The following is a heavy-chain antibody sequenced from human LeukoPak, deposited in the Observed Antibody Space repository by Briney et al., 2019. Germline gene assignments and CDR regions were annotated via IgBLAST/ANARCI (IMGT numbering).Heavy chain of an antibody. V-gene: IGHV3-30*03. CDR3: ARDRAVPAAKTYYFDY. CDR1: GFTFSSYG. D-gene: IGHD2-2*01. CDR2: ISYDGSNK. J-gene: IGHJ4*02. Sequence: GRSLRLSCAASGFTFSSYGMHWVRQAPGKGLEWVAVISYDGSNKYYADSVKGRFTISRDNSKNTLYLQMNSLRAEDTAVYYCARDRAVPAAKTYYFDYWGQETLVTVSS.